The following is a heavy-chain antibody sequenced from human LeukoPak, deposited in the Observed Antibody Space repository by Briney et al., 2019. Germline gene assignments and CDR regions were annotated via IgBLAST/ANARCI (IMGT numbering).Heavy chain of an antibody. CDR2: INHSGST. D-gene: IGHD6-13*01. CDR1: GGSFSGYY. CDR3: ARARLQQLRTHYYYYGMDV. J-gene: IGHJ6*02. Sequence: SETLSLTCAVYGGSFSGYYWSWIRQPPGEGLEWIGEINHSGSTNYNPSLKSRVTISVDTSKNQFSLKLSSVTAADTAVYYCARARLQQLRTHYYYYGMDVWGQGTTVTVSS. V-gene: IGHV4-34*01.